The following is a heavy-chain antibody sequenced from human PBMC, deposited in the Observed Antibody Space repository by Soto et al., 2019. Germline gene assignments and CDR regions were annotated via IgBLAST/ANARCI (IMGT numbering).Heavy chain of an antibody. Sequence: SETLSLTCTVSGGSISSGDYYWSWLRQPPGKGLEWIGYIYYSGSTYYNPSLKSRVTISVDTSKNQFSLKLSSVTAADTAVYYCARDADFGSGSPYYYYYGMDVWGQGTTVTVSS. D-gene: IGHD3-3*01. CDR1: GGSISSGDYY. CDR3: ARDADFGSGSPYYYYYGMDV. J-gene: IGHJ6*02. V-gene: IGHV4-30-4*01. CDR2: IYYSGST.